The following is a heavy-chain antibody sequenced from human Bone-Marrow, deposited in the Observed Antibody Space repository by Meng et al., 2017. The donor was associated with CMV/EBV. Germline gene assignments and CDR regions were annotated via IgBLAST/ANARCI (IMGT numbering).Heavy chain of an antibody. CDR1: GYSISGGYY. V-gene: IGHV4-38-2*02. D-gene: IGHD3-10*01. J-gene: IGHJ5*02. CDR2: IDYSGNT. CDR3: ARDLMLRGAPGTGVP. Sequence: GSLRLSCTVSGYSISGGYYWAWIRQPPGKGLEWIASIDYSGNTYYNQSLKSRVTISVDTSKNQFSVRLNSVNAADTAVYYCARDLMLRGAPGTGVPWGQGTLVTVSS.